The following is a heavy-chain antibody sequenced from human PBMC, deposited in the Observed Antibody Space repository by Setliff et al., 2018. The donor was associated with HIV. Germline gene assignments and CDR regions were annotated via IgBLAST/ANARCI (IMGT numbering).Heavy chain of an antibody. D-gene: IGHD3-10*01. V-gene: IGHV4-61*02. J-gene: IGHJ4*02. Sequence: SETLSLTCTVSGGSISSGSYYWSWIRQPAGKALEWIGRIYTSGSTNYNPSLESRVSISLDTSKNQFSLKLTSVTAADTAVYYCAGGLHYGLGKFGYWGQGTLVTVSS. CDR3: AGGLHYGLGKFGY. CDR2: IYTSGST. CDR1: GGSISSGSYY.